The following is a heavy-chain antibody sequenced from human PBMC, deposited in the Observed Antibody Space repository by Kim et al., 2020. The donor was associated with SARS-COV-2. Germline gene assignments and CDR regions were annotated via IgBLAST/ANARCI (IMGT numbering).Heavy chain of an antibody. J-gene: IGHJ4*02. CDR3: AKVRPSGRGCFDY. Sequence: ADTVKGRFTISRNNAKNTLYLQMNSLGGEETAVYYCAKVRPSGRGCFDYWGQGALVTVSS. D-gene: IGHD3-10*01. V-gene: IGHV3-23*01.